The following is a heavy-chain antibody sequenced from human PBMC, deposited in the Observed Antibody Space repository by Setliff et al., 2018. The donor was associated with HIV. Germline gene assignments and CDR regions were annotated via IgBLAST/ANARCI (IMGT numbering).Heavy chain of an antibody. CDR3: ARRVTGTTPRNAFDI. Sequence: PAETLSLTCTVSGDSIRSSDTYWSWIRQHPGKGLEWIGYIFYSGTAYYNPSLKSRVTISVDRSRNQFSLKLNSVTAADTAVYYCARRVTGTTPRNAFDIWGQGTMVTVSS. J-gene: IGHJ3*02. V-gene: IGHV4-31*03. CDR2: IFYSGTA. CDR1: GDSIRSSDTY. D-gene: IGHD1-7*01.